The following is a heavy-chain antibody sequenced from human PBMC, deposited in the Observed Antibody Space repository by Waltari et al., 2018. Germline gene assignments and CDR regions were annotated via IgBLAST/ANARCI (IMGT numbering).Heavy chain of an antibody. CDR2: IYTSGST. CDR3: ARGGRWGSYRPFDY. V-gene: IGHV4-4*09. CDR1: GGSISSYY. Sequence: QVQLQESGPGLVKPSETLSLTCTVSGGSISSYYWSWIRQPPGEGLEWIGYIYTSGSTNYNPSLKSRVTISVDTSKNQFSLKLSSVTAADTAVYYCARGGRWGSYRPFDYWGQGTLVTVSS. D-gene: IGHD3-16*02. J-gene: IGHJ4*02.